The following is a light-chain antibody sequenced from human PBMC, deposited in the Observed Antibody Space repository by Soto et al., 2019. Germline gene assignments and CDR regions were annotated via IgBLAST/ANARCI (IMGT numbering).Light chain of an antibody. J-gene: IGKJ2*01. CDR3: QQYLSFPTYT. CDR1: QSALFSGSNKNY. CDR2: WAS. Sequence: DIVLTQSPDSLAVSLGETATINCKSSQSALFSGSNKNYLAWYQHRPGQPLKLLFHWASTRASEVPDRFSASGSWTDFTLTISSLQPEDVAIYDCQQYLSFPTYTFAQGPKLEIK. V-gene: IGKV4-1*01.